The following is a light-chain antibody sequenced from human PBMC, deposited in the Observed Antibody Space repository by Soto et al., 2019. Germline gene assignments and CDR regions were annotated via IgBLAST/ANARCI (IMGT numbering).Light chain of an antibody. Sequence: EIVLTQSPGTLYLSPGERATLSCRASQSVSSSYLAWYQQKPGQAPRLLIYGASSRATGIPDRYSGSGSGTDFTLTISRREPEDFAVYYCQQYGSSHWTFGQGTKVEIK. CDR2: GAS. J-gene: IGKJ1*01. CDR3: QQYGSSHWT. CDR1: QSVSSSY. V-gene: IGKV3-20*01.